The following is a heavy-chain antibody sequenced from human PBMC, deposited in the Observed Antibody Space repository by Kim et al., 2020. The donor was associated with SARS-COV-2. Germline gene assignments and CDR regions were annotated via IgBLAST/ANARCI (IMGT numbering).Heavy chain of an antibody. Sequence: KSRVTISVDTSKNQFSLKLSSVTAADTAVYYCARVSGPWGDILTGYFPDYWGQGTLVTVSS. CDR3: ARVSGPWGDILTGYFPDY. D-gene: IGHD3-9*01. V-gene: IGHV4-30-2*05. J-gene: IGHJ4*02.